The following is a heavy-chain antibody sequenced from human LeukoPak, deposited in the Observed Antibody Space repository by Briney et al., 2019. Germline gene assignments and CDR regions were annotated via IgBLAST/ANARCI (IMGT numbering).Heavy chain of an antibody. CDR3: ASEGSGGSYLDS. CDR2: ISYDGSNK. V-gene: IGHV3-30-3*01. CDR1: GFTFSSYA. Sequence: PGRSLRLSCAASGFTFSSYAIHWVRQAPGKGLEWVTVISYDGSNKYYADSVKGRFTISRDNSKNMLYLQMNSLRAEDTAVYYCASEGSGGSYLDSWGQGTLVTVSS. J-gene: IGHJ4*02. D-gene: IGHD1-26*01.